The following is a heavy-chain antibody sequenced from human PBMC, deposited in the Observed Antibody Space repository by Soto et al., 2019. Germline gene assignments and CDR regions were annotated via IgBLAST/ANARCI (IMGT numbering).Heavy chain of an antibody. CDR2: IYYSGST. V-gene: IGHV4-59*08. D-gene: IGHD4-17*01. J-gene: IGHJ4*01. CDR1: GGSISSYY. CDR3: ARRYGGPLDY. Sequence: SETLSLTCTVSGGSISSYYWSWIRQPPGKGLEWIGYIYYSGSTNYNPSLKSRVTISVDTSKNQFSLKLSSVTAADTAVYYCARRYGGPLDYGGHGTLVTVSS.